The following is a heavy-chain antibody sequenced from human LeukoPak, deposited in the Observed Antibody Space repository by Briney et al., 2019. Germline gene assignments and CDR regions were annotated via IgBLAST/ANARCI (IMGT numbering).Heavy chain of an antibody. D-gene: IGHD2-15*01. V-gene: IGHV3-23*01. J-gene: IGHJ4*02. CDR2: ISGSGGST. CDR1: GFTFSSYN. CDR3: AKDRCSGGSCDTFSDY. Sequence: PGGSLRLSCAASGFTFSSYNMNWVRQAPGKGLEWVSAISGSGGSTYYADSVKGRFTISRDSSSNTLYLQMNSLRAEDTAVYYCAKDRCSGGSCDTFSDYCGQGTRLTVSS.